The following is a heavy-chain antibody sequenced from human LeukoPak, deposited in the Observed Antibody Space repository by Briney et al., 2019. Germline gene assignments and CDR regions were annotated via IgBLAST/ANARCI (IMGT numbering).Heavy chain of an antibody. CDR2: INPNSGGT. Sequence: ASVKVSCKASGYTFTGYYMHWVRQAPGQGLEWMGWINPNSGGTNYAQKFQGRVTMTRDTSISTAYMELSRLRADDTAVYYCAVRWFGELYSYYWGQGTLVTVSS. J-gene: IGHJ4*02. D-gene: IGHD3-10*01. CDR3: AVRWFGELYSYY. CDR1: GYTFTGYY. V-gene: IGHV1-2*02.